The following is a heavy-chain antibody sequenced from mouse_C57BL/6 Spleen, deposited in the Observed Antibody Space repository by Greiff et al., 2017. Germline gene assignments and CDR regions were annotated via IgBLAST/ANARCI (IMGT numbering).Heavy chain of an antibody. J-gene: IGHJ2*01. V-gene: IGHV5-17*01. CDR1: GFTFSDYG. D-gene: IGHD1-1*01. Sequence: EVKLVESGGGLVKPGGSLKLSCAASGFTFSDYGMHWVRQAPEKGLEWVAYISSGSSTIYYADTVKGRFTISRDNAKKTLFLQMTSLRSEDTAMYYCARGATVVANFDYWGQGTTLTVSS. CDR2: ISSGSSTI. CDR3: ARGATVVANFDY.